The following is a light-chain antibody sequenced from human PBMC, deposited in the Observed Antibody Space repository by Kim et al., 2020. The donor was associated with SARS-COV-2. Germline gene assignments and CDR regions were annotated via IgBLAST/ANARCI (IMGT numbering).Light chain of an antibody. V-gene: IGKV3-20*01. CDR1: QSVRNNH. CDR3: QQYVHSPFA. CDR2: AAS. Sequence: EVVLTQSPGTLSLSVGERVAPSCRASQSVRNNHLAWYQHKPGQPPRLLIYAASSRATGIPDRFSGGGSGTDFTLTISRLEPEDFAVYYCQQYVHSPFAFGQGTKLEI. J-gene: IGKJ2*01.